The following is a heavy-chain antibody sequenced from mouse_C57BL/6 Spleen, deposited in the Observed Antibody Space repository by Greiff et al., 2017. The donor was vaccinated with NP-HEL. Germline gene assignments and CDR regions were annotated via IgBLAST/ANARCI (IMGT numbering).Heavy chain of an antibody. CDR1: GFTFSSYG. D-gene: IGHD2-5*01. J-gene: IGHJ4*01. V-gene: IGHV5-6*01. CDR3: ARHLSYSNYVDAMDY. CDR2: ISSGGSYT. Sequence: EVQLVESGGDLVKPGGSLKLSCAASGFTFSSYGMSWVRQTPDKRLEWVATISSGGSYTYYPDSVKGRFTISRDNAKNTLYLQMSSLKSEDTAMYYCARHLSYSNYVDAMDYWGQGTSVTVSS.